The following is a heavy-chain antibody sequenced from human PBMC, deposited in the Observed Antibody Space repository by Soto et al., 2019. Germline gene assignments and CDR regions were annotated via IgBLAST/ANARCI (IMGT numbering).Heavy chain of an antibody. V-gene: IGHV4-34*01. CDR3: ASNGYSSGWYGDYYYGMDV. D-gene: IGHD6-19*01. J-gene: IGHJ6*02. CDR1: GGSFSGYY. Sequence: TSETLSLTCAVYGGSFSGYYWSWIRQPPGKGLEWIGEINHSGSTNYNPSLKSRVTISVDTSKNQFSLKLSSVTAADTAVYYCASNGYSSGWYGDYYYGMDVWGQGTTVTVSS. CDR2: INHSGST.